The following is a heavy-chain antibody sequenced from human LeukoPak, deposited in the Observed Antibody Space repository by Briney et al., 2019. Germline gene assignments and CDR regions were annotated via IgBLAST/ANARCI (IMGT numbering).Heavy chain of an antibody. CDR3: ARDRGGDYYFDY. J-gene: IGHJ4*02. CDR1: GFTFSSYG. CDR2: IWYDGSNK. D-gene: IGHD2-21*02. V-gene: IGHV3-33*01. Sequence: GGSLRLSCAASGFTFSSYGMHWVRQGPGKGLEGVAVIWYDGSNKYYADSVKGRFTISRDNSKNTLYLQMNSLRAEDTAVYYCARDRGGDYYFDYWGQGTLVTVSS.